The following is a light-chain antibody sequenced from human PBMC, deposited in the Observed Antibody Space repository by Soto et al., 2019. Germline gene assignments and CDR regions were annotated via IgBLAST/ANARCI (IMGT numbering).Light chain of an antibody. V-gene: IGKV1-13*02. CDR3: QQRNSYSRT. Sequence: TQSPSSLPDPVEAEFIITCRASQDVGSYVAWYQQKPGKVPKLLISDASSLQRGVPSRFSGSGSGTEFTLTISSLQPDDFATYYCQQRNSYSRTFGQGTKVDIK. J-gene: IGKJ1*01. CDR1: QDVGSY. CDR2: DAS.